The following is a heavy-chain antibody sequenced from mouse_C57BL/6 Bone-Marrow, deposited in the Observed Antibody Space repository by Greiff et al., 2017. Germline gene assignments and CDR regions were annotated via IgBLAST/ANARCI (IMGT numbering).Heavy chain of an antibody. Sequence: VQLKESGAELVKPGASVKISCKASGYAFSSYWMNWVKQRPGKGLEWIGQIYPGDGDTNYNGKFKGKATLTADKSSSTAYMQLSSLTSEDSAVYFCARGGGTAWFAYWGQGTLVTVSA. CDR1: GYAFSSYW. D-gene: IGHD3-3*01. CDR2: IYPGDGDT. J-gene: IGHJ3*01. V-gene: IGHV1-80*01. CDR3: ARGGGTAWFAY.